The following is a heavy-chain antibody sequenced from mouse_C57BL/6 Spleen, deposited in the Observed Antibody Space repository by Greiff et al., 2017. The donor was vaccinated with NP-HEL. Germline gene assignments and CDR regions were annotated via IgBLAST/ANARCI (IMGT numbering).Heavy chain of an antibody. V-gene: IGHV1-22*01. Sequence: VQLQQSGPELVKPGASVKMSCKASGYTFTDYNMHWVKQSHGKSLEWIGYINPNNGGTSYNQKFKGKATLTVNKSSSTAYMELRSLTSEDSAVYYCAKDGYYVRFDYWGQGTTLTVSS. CDR3: AKDGYYVRFDY. J-gene: IGHJ2*01. CDR2: INPNNGGT. D-gene: IGHD2-3*01. CDR1: GYTFTDYN.